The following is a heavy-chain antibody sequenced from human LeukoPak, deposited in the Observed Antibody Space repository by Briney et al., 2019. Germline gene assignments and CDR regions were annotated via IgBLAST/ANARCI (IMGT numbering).Heavy chain of an antibody. V-gene: IGHV3-23*01. CDR3: AKSMATVTRGYYYYGMDV. CDR2: ISGNGGGT. D-gene: IGHD4-17*01. CDR1: GFTFSNYA. J-gene: IGHJ6*04. Sequence: GGSLSLSCAASGFTFSNYAMSWVRQAPGKGLEWVSVISGNGGGTLYADSVKGRFTISRDNSKTTLSLQMNSLRAEDTAVYYCAKSMATVTRGYYYYGMDVWGKGTTVTVSS.